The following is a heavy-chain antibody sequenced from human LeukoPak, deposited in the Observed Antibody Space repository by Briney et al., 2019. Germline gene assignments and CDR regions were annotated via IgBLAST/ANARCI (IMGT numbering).Heavy chain of an antibody. V-gene: IGHV3-64D*09. J-gene: IGHJ4*02. Sequence: GGSLRLSCSASGFTFNSYAMHWVRQAPGKGLEYVSAISSNGGTTYYADSVKGRFTISRDNSKNTLYLQMSSLRAEDTAVYYCVKDALSFGESIDYWGQGTLVTVSS. D-gene: IGHD3-10*01. CDR2: ISSNGGTT. CDR3: VKDALSFGESIDY. CDR1: GFTFNSYA.